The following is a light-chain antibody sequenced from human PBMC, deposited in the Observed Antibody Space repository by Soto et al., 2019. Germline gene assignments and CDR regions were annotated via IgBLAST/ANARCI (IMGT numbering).Light chain of an antibody. Sequence: EIVMTQSPATLSVSPGERATLSCRASQSVSSNLAWYQQKPGQAPRLLIYGAFTRATGIPARFSGSGSGTELTLTITSLHSEAFAVYYCQPYNSSPTFGQATKV. CDR2: GAF. CDR3: QPYNSSPT. V-gene: IGKV3-15*01. CDR1: QSVSSN. J-gene: IGKJ1*01.